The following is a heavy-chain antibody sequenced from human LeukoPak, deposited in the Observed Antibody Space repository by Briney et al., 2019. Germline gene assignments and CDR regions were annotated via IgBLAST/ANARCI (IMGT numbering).Heavy chain of an antibody. CDR3: ARVVRENIVVVPAAIVYYYYMDV. J-gene: IGHJ6*03. V-gene: IGHV4-31*03. CDR1: GGSISSGGYY. Sequence: SQTLSLTCTVSGGSISSGGYYWSWIRQHPGKGLEWIGYIYYSGSTYYNPSLKSRVTISVDTSKNQFSLKLSSVTAADTAVYYCARVVRENIVVVPAAIVYYYYMDVWGKGTTVTVSS. D-gene: IGHD2-2*01. CDR2: IYYSGST.